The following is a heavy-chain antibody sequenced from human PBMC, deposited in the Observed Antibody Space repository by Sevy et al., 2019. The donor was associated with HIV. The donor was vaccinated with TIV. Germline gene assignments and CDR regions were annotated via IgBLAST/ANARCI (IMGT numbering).Heavy chain of an antibody. CDR2: IYYNWDT. CDR1: GGSMSSSDYF. J-gene: IGHJ4*02. Sequence: SETLSLTCTVSGGSMSSSDYFWGWVRQPPGKGLEWIGSIYYNWDTYHCPSLKSRVTVAVDTSKNQFFLTLTSVTAADTAIYYCARHGAWRFYFDFWGQGALVTVSS. CDR3: ARHGAWRFYFDF. V-gene: IGHV4-39*01. D-gene: IGHD3-16*01.